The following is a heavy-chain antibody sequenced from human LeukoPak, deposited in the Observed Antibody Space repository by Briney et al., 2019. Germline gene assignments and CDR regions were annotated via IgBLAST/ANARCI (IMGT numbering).Heavy chain of an antibody. V-gene: IGHV1-69*13. J-gene: IGHJ2*01. CDR1: GGTFSSYA. CDR2: IIPIFGTA. Sequence: SVTVSCKASGGTFSSYAISWVRQAPGQGLEWMGGIIPIFGTANYAQKFQGRVTITADESTSTAYMELSSLRSEDTAVYYCARTHIAVALNWYFDHWGRGTLVTVSS. D-gene: IGHD6-19*01. CDR3: ARTHIAVALNWYFDH.